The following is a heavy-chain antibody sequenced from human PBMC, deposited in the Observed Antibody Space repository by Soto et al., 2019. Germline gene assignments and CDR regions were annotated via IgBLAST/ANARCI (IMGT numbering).Heavy chain of an antibody. D-gene: IGHD4-17*01. CDR1: GGSFSGYY. J-gene: IGHJ4*02. V-gene: IGHV4-34*01. CDR2: INHSGST. CDR3: ARLIREQMTTVTPIDY. Sequence: SETLSLTCAVYGGSFSGYYWSWIRQPPGKGLEWIGEINHSGSTNYNPSLKSRVTISVDTSKNQFSLKLSSVTAADTAVYYCARLIREQMTTVTPIDYWGQGTLVTVSS.